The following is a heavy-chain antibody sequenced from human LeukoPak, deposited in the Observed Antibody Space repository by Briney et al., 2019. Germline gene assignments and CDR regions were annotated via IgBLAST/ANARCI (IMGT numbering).Heavy chain of an antibody. D-gene: IGHD3-22*01. Sequence: SETLFLTCSVSGGAINSNIYFWGWVRQPPGKGLEWIGNTNYSGRSNKNPSLKSRVTVSVDTSKNQFSLKLSLVTATDTAVYYCAGHTYYYDSSGSSYCFDYWGRGTLVTVSS. V-gene: IGHV4-39*01. CDR3: AGHTYYYDSSGSSYCFDY. CDR2: TNYSGRS. J-gene: IGHJ4*02. CDR1: GGAINSNIYF.